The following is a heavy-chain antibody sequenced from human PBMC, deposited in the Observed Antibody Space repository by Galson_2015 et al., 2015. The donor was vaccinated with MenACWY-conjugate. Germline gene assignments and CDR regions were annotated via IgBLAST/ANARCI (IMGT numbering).Heavy chain of an antibody. Sequence: SLRLSCAASGFTFSSYWMHWVRQAPGKGLVWVSRINSDGSSTSYADSVKGRFTISRDNAKNTLYLQMNSLRAEDTAVYYCVARLLHSGGMDVWGQGTTVTVSS. J-gene: IGHJ6*02. V-gene: IGHV3-74*01. CDR2: INSDGSST. D-gene: IGHD3-10*01. CDR3: VARLLHSGGMDV. CDR1: GFTFSSYW.